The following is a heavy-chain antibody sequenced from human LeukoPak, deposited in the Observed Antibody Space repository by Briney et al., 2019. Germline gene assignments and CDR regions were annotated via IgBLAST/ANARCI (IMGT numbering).Heavy chain of an antibody. V-gene: IGHV3-23*01. CDR1: GFTFSRFA. CDR2: ISDSGGST. CDR3: ARGGVTGTTKCFDY. D-gene: IGHD1-7*01. Sequence: GGSLRLSCAASGFTFSRFAMSWVRQAPGKGLEWVSTISDSGGSTYYADSVKGRLTISRDNSKNTLYLQMNSLRAEDTAVYYCARGGVTGTTKCFDYWGQGTLVTVSS. J-gene: IGHJ4*02.